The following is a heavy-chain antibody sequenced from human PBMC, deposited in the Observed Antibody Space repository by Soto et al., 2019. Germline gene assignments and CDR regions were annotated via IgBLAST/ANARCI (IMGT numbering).Heavy chain of an antibody. V-gene: IGHV3-30*18. CDR2: ISYDGSNK. D-gene: IGHD2-2*01. CDR1: GFTFSSYG. Sequence: QVQLVESGGGVVQPGRSLRLSCAASGFTFSSYGMHWVRQAPGKGLEWVAVISYDGSNKYYADSVKGRFTISRDNSKNTLYLQMNSLRAEDTAVYYCAKDGSAVVVPVRGYYYYYGMDVWGQGTTVTVSS. CDR3: AKDGSAVVVPVRGYYYYYGMDV. J-gene: IGHJ6*02.